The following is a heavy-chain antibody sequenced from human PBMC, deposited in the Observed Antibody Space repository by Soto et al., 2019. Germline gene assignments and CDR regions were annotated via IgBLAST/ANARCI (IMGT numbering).Heavy chain of an antibody. CDR2: ISGSGGST. CDR3: AKDASSGITSFDL. D-gene: IGHD3-16*01. CDR1: GFTFSSYA. V-gene: IGHV3-23*01. Sequence: GSLRLACAASGFTFSSYAMSWVRQAPGKGLEWVSTISGSGGSTYYADSVKGRFTISRDNSKNTLYLQMNSLRAEDTALYYCAKDASSGITSFDLWGRGTLVTVYS. J-gene: IGHJ2*01.